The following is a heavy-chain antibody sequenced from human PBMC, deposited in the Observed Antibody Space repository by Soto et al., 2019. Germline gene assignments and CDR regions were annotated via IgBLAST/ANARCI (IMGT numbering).Heavy chain of an antibody. CDR3: AHSRDGYSRFDY. CDR1: GFSLSTSGVG. CDR2: IYWNDDK. J-gene: IGHJ4*02. V-gene: IGHV2-5*01. Sequence: SGPTLVNPTQPLTLTCTFSGFSLSTSGVGVGWIRQPPGKALERLALIYWNDDKRYSPSLKSRLTITKDTSKNQVVLTMTNMDPVDTATYYCAHSRDGYSRFDYWGQGTLVTVSS. D-gene: IGHD5-18*01.